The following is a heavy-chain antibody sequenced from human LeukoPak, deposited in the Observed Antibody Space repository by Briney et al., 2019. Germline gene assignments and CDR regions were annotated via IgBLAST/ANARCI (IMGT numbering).Heavy chain of an antibody. J-gene: IGHJ4*02. V-gene: IGHV4-31*03. CDR1: GGSISSGGYY. CDR2: IYYSGST. CDR3: ARGEVPAAFDY. Sequence: PSETLSLTCTVSGGSISSGGYYWSWIRQHPGKGQEWIGYIYYSGSTYYNPSLKSRVTISVDTSKNQFSLKLSSVTAADTAVYYCARGEVPAAFDYWGQGTLVTVSS. D-gene: IGHD2-2*01.